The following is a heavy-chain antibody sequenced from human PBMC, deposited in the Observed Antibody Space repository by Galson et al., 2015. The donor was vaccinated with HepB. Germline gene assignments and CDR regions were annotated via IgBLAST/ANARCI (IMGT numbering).Heavy chain of an antibody. Sequence: SLRLSCAASGFTVSSNYMSWVRQAPGKGLEWVSVIYSGGSTYYADSVKGRFTISRDNSKNTLYLQMNSLRAEDTAVYYCARDFGRGSYSWGDYWGQGTLVTVSS. CDR1: GFTVSSNY. J-gene: IGHJ4*02. D-gene: IGHD1-26*01. V-gene: IGHV3-66*01. CDR2: IYSGGST. CDR3: ARDFGRGSYSWGDY.